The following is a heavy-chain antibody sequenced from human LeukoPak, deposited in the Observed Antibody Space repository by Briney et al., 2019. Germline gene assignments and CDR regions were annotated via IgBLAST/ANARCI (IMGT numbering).Heavy chain of an antibody. CDR1: GFTFSSYW. V-gene: IGHV3-74*01. Sequence: GGFLRLSCAASGFTFSSYWMHWVRQTPGKGLVWVSRINSDGTSTSYADSVKGRFTISRDNTKNTLYLQMNSLRAEDTAVYYCARMEVRGVIRNLDYWGQGTLVTVSS. J-gene: IGHJ4*02. CDR3: ARMEVRGVIRNLDY. D-gene: IGHD3-10*01. CDR2: INSDGTST.